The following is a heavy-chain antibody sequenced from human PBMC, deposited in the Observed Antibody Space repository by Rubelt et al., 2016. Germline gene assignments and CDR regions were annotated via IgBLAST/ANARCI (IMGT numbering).Heavy chain of an antibody. J-gene: IGHJ4*02. V-gene: IGHV3-33*06. CDR1: GFRFRSYG. CDR2: IWYDENKK. D-gene: IGHD5-18*01. CDR3: AKGNLQLWSHTDY. Sequence: VQLVESGGGLVQPGRSLRLSCVASGFRFRSYGMHWVRQAPGKGLEWVAVIWYDENKKYYADSVKGRFTISRDNSKNTLYLQMNSLRAEDTAVYYCAKGNLQLWSHTDYWGQGTLVTVSS.